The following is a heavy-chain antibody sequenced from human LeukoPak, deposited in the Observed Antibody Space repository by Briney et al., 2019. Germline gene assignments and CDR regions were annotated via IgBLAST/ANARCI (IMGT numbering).Heavy chain of an antibody. CDR1: GYTFTSYD. J-gene: IGHJ4*02. CDR3: ARGSEYSGYEGFY. CDR2: MNPNSGNT. V-gene: IGHV1-8*01. D-gene: IGHD5-12*01. Sequence: ASVKVSCKASGYTFTSYDINWVRQATGQGLEWMGWMNPNSGNTGYAQKFQGRVAMTRNTSISTAYMELSSLRSEDTAVYYCARGSEYSGYEGFYWGQGTLVTVSS.